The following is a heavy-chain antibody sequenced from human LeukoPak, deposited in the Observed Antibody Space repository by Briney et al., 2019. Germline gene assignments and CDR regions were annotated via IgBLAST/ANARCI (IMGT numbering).Heavy chain of an antibody. Sequence: SQTLSLTCAISGDSVSNNSAVWNWIRQSPSRGLEWLGRTYYRSKWYNDYAVSVKSRITINPDTSKNQFSLRLNSVTPEDTAVYYCVRDDGIGLDAFDVWSPGTMVTVSS. V-gene: IGHV6-1*01. CDR2: TYYRSKWYN. D-gene: IGHD1-14*01. CDR1: GDSVSNNSAV. J-gene: IGHJ3*01. CDR3: VRDDGIGLDAFDV.